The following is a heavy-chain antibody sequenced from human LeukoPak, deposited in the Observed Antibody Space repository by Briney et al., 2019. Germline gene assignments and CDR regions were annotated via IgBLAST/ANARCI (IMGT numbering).Heavy chain of an antibody. Sequence: EASVKVSCKASGYTFTGYYMHWVRQAPGQGLEWMGWINPSSGGTNYAQKFQGRVTMTRDTSISTAYMELSRLRSDDTAVYYCARGQWELLSQFWFDPWGQGTLVTVSS. D-gene: IGHD1-26*01. CDR3: ARGQWELLSQFWFDP. V-gene: IGHV1-2*02. J-gene: IGHJ5*02. CDR2: INPSSGGT. CDR1: GYTFTGYY.